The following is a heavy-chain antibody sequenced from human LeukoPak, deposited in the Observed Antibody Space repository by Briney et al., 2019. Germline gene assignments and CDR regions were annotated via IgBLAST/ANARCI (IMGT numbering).Heavy chain of an antibody. J-gene: IGHJ4*02. CDR3: ARDIPRGTSTLDY. CDR1: GFTFSDYY. V-gene: IGHV3-11*01. CDR2: ISGSGTNI. D-gene: IGHD1-7*01. Sequence: GGSLRLSCAASGFTFSDYYMSWIRQAPGKGLEWVSYISGSGTNIYYADSVKGRFTVSRDNAKKSLYLQMNSLRAEDTAVYYCARDIPRGTSTLDYWGQGTLVTVSS.